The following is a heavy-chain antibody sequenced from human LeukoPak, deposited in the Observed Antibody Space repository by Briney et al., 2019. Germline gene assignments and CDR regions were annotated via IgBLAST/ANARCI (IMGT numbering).Heavy chain of an antibody. CDR2: IYYSGST. D-gene: IGHD6-19*01. CDR3: ARHSSGWYYFDY. V-gene: IGHV4-39*01. Sequence: PSETLSLTCTVSGGSFSSSSYYWGWIRQPPGKGLEWIGSIYYSGSTYYNPSLKSRVTISVDTSKNQFSLKLSSVTAADTAVYYCARHSSGWYYFDYWGQGTLVTVSS. CDR1: GGSFSSSSYY. J-gene: IGHJ4*02.